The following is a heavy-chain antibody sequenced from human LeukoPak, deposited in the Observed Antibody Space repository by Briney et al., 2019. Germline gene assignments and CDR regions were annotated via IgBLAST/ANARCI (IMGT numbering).Heavy chain of an antibody. Sequence: GASVKVSCKASGYTFTSYGISWVRQAPGQGLEWMGWISAYNGNTNYAQKLQGRVTMTTDTSTSTAYMELRSLRSDDTAVYYCARAHYDILTGPYFDYWGQGTLVTVSS. CDR3: ARAHYDILTGPYFDY. CDR1: GYTFTSYG. V-gene: IGHV1-18*01. J-gene: IGHJ4*02. CDR2: ISAYNGNT. D-gene: IGHD3-9*01.